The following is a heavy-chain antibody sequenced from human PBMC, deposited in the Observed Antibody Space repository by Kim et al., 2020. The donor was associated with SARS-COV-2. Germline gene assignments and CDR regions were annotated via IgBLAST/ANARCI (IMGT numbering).Heavy chain of an antibody. CDR2: ISGSIPVT. V-gene: IGHV3-23*01. D-gene: IGHD3-10*01. Sequence: GGSLRRSCEASGFSFSHHAMSWVRRAPGKGLEWVSGISGSIPVTKYADSVRGRFTISRDNSKNTLYLQMDSLRVEDTAVYYCAKDLLYVPGRGYFDSWGQGVLVTVSS. CDR1: GFSFSHHA. CDR3: AKDLLYVPGRGYFDS. J-gene: IGHJ4*02.